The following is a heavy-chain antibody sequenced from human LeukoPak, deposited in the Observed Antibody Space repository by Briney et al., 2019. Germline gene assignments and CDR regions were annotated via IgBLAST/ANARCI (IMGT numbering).Heavy chain of an antibody. D-gene: IGHD2/OR15-2a*01. CDR1: GFSFRGYG. CDR2: IWNDGMNT. J-gene: IGHJ4*02. Sequence: GGSLRLSCALSGFSFRGYGVHWVRPAPRKGLEGVAVIWNDGMNTYYADSVKGRFTISRDHSKYRVDLEMNSRRVEDAAVYYCGEGKTSPDFRGERTLVTVSS. CDR3: GEGKTSPDF. V-gene: IGHV3-33*01.